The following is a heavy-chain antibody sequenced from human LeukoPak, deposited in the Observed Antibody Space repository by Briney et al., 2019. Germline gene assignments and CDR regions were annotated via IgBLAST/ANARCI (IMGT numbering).Heavy chain of an antibody. Sequence: ASVKVSCKASGYTFTSYGISWVRQAPGQGLEWMGWISAYNGNTNYAQKLQGSVTMTTDTSTSTAYMELRSLRSDDTAVYYCARERRGYSYGSYYYYYMDVWGKGTTVTVSS. D-gene: IGHD5-18*01. V-gene: IGHV1-18*01. J-gene: IGHJ6*03. CDR3: ARERRGYSYGSYYYYYMDV. CDR1: GYTFTSYG. CDR2: ISAYNGNT.